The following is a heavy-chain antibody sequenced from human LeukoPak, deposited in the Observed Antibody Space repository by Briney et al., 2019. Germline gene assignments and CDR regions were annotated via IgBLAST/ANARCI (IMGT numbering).Heavy chain of an antibody. J-gene: IGHJ2*01. CDR1: GGSISSSSYY. D-gene: IGHD3-22*01. CDR2: IYYSGST. CDR3: ATLAPANYYDSSAGPWYFDL. V-gene: IGHV4-39*07. Sequence: SETLSLTCTVSGGSISSSSYYWGWIRPPPGKGLEWIGSIYYSGSTYYNPSLKSRVTISVDTSKNQFSLKLSSVTAADTAVYYCATLAPANYYDSSAGPWYFDLWGRGTLVTVSS.